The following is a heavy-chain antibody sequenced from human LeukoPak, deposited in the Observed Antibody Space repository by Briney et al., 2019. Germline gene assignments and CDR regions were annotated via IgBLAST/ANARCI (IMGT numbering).Heavy chain of an antibody. CDR2: IWYDGSNK. CDR1: GLTFSDYY. J-gene: IGHJ4*02. CDR3: ARDPLGY. V-gene: IGHV3-33*08. Sequence: GGSLRLSCAASGLTFSDYYMSWIRQAPGKGLEWVAVIWYDGSNKYYADSVKGRFTISRDNSKNTLYLQMNSLRAEDTAVYYCARDPLGYWGQGTLVTVSS.